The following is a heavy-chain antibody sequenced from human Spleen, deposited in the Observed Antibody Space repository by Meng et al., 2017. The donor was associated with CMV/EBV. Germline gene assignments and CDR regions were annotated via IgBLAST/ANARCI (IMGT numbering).Heavy chain of an antibody. J-gene: IGHJ4*02. CDR3: AREKGYSSSWVNYFDY. CDR1: GFTFGSYA. Sequence: GESLKISCAASGFTFGSYAMHWVRQAPGKGLEWVAVISYDGSNKYYADSVKGRFTISRDTSKNTLYLQMSSLRAEDTAVYYCAREKGYSSSWVNYFDYWGQGTLVTVSS. D-gene: IGHD6-13*01. CDR2: ISYDGSNK. V-gene: IGHV3-30*14.